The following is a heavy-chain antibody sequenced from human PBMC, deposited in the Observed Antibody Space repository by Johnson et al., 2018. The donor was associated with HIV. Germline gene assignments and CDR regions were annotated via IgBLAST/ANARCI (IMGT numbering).Heavy chain of an antibody. J-gene: IGHJ3*01. CDR2: INTAGDT. V-gene: IGHV3-13*01. CDR1: GFTFSNYD. Sequence: VQLVESGGGLVQPGGSLRLSCAASGFTFSNYDFHWVRQATGKGLEWVSAINTAGDTFYPGSVKGRFTISRDNAKYTVDLQMNSLRVEDTAVYYCAKVDCGGDTCAGYDPFDLWGQGTLVTVSS. CDR3: AKVDCGGDTCAGYDPFDL. D-gene: IGHD2-21*01.